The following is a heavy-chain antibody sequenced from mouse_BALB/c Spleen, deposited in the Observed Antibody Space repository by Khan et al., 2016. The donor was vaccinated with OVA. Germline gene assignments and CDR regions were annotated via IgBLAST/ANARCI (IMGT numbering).Heavy chain of an antibody. J-gene: IGHJ4*01. CDR1: GYSITSEYA. CDR3: ARSLYSSYGYALDF. Sequence: EVQLVESGPGLVKPSQSLSLTCTVTGYSITSEYAWNWIRQFPGNKLEWMGYISSTGSTSYNPSLKSRISIPRDTSKNQFFLQLKSVTTKDTATYYCARSLYSSYGYALDFGGRRTSDTVSS. V-gene: IGHV3-2*02. D-gene: IGHD2-14*01. CDR2: ISSTGST.